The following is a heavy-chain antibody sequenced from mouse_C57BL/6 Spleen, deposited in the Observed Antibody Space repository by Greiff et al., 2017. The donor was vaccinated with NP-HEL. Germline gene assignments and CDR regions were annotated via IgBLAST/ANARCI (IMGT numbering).Heavy chain of an antibody. CDR2: IYWDDDK. Sequence: QVTLKVSGPGILQSSQTLSLTCSFSGFSLSTSGMGVSWIRQPSGKGLEWLAHIYWDDDKRYNPSLKSRLTIPKDTSRNQVFLKITSVDTADTATYYCARRDYYGSSYDYFDYWGQGTTLTVSS. CDR1: GFSLSTSGMG. CDR3: ARRDYYGSSYDYFDY. J-gene: IGHJ2*01. V-gene: IGHV8-12*01. D-gene: IGHD1-1*01.